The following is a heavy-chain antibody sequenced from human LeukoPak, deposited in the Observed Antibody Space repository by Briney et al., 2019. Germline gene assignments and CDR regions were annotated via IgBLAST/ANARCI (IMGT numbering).Heavy chain of an antibody. J-gene: IGHJ4*02. CDR1: EFSVGSNY. CDR3: ARDLRSGWDRPFDY. D-gene: IGHD6-19*01. Sequence: PGGSLRLSCAASEFSVGSNYMTWVRQAPGKGLEWVSLIYSGGSTYYADSVKGRFTISRDNSKNTLYLQMNSLRAEDTAVYYCARDLRSGWDRPFDYWGQGTLVTVSS. V-gene: IGHV3-66*01. CDR2: IYSGGST.